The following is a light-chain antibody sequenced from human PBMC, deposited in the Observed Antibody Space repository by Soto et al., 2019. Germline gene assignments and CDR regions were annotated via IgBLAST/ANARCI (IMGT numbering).Light chain of an antibody. CDR3: SSFSSGSTL. CDR2: EVS. J-gene: IGLJ1*01. Sequence: QSALTQPPSASGSPGQSVTISCTGTSSDVGGYNYVSWYQQHPGKAPKLIISEVSKRPSGVPDRFSGSKSGNTASLTVSGLQAEDEADYYCSSFSSGSTLFGTGTKVTVL. V-gene: IGLV2-8*01. CDR1: SSDVGGYNY.